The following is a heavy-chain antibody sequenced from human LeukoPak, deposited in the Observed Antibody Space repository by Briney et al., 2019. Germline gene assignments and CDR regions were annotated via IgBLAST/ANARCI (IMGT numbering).Heavy chain of an antibody. CDR3: AREGSMELDGFDY. CDR1: GGSISSYY. J-gene: IGHJ4*02. CDR2: IYYSGST. Sequence: SETLSLTCTVSGGSISSYYWSWIRQPPGKGLEWIGYIYYSGSTNYNPSLKSRVTISVDTSKNQFSLKLSSVTAADTAVYYCAREGSMELDGFDYWGQGTLVTVSS. D-gene: IGHD1-26*01. V-gene: IGHV4-59*01.